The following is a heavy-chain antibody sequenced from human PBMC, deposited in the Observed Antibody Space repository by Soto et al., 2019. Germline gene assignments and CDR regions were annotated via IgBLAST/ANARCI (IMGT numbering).Heavy chain of an antibody. Sequence: PSETVSLTCAVYGGSFSGYCWSWIRQPPGKGLEWIGEINHSGRTNYNPSLKSRVTISVDTSKSQFSLKLSSVTAADTAVYYCARGRKYYDFWSGYSHPRYYFNYWGQGTLVTVSS. CDR1: GGSFSGYC. D-gene: IGHD3-3*01. CDR2: INHSGRT. CDR3: ARGRKYYDFWSGYSHPRYYFNY. V-gene: IGHV4-34*01. J-gene: IGHJ4*02.